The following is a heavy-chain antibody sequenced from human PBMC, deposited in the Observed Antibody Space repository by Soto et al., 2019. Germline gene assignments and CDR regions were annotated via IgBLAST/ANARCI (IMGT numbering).Heavy chain of an antibody. V-gene: IGHV3-48*01. J-gene: IGHJ4*02. CDR3: ARDYSSYGPFDY. Sequence: EVQLVESGGGLVQPGGSLRLSCAASGFTFSSYSMNWVRQAPGKGLEWVSYISSSSSTIYYADSVKGRFTISRDNAKNALYLQMHSLRAEDTSVYYCARDYSSYGPFDYWGQGTLVTVSS. CDR1: GFTFSSYS. D-gene: IGHD5-18*01. CDR2: ISSSSSTI.